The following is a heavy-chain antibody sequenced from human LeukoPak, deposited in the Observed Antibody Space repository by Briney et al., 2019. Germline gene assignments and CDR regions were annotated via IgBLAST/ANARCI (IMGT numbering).Heavy chain of an antibody. CDR3: ARENGYNYDYNAFDI. J-gene: IGHJ3*02. Sequence: GGSLRLSCAASGFTFDDYAMHWVRQAPGKGLVWVSRINSDGSSTSYADSVKGRFTISRDNAKNTLYLQMNSLRAEDTAVYYCARENGYNYDYNAFDIWGQGTMVTVSS. CDR2: INSDGSST. CDR1: GFTFDDYA. V-gene: IGHV3-74*01. D-gene: IGHD5-12*01.